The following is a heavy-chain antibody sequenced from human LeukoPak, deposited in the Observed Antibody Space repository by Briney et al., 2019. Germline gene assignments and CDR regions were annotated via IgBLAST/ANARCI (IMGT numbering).Heavy chain of an antibody. V-gene: IGHV4-38-2*01. CDR1: GYSISSGYY. J-gene: IGHJ4*02. Sequence: PSETLSLTCAVSGYSISSGYYWGWIRQPPGKVLEWIGSIYHSGSTYYNPSLKSRVTISVDTSKNQFSLKLSSVTAADTAVYYCARAPEMATIREFDYWGQGTLVTVSS. CDR2: IYHSGST. D-gene: IGHD5-24*01. CDR3: ARAPEMATIREFDY.